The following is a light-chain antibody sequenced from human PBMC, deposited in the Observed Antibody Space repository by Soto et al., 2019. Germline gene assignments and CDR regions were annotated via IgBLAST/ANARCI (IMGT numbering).Light chain of an antibody. J-gene: IGKJ1*01. CDR1: QSVLYSSKNNNY. Sequence: DIVMTQSPDSLAVSLGERATINCKSSQSVLYSSKNNNYLAGYQQKPGQSPKLLIYWASTRESGVPDRFSGSGSGTDVTLTISSLQAEDVAVYYCQQYYAVPWTFGQGTKVEIK. V-gene: IGKV4-1*01. CDR2: WAS. CDR3: QQYYAVPWT.